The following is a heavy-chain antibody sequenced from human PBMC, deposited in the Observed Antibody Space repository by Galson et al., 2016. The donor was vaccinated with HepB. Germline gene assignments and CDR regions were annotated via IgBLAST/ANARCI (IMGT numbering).Heavy chain of an antibody. CDR2: IYHTGST. V-gene: IGHV4-39*01. Sequence: SETLSLTCTVSGGSITNSSYYWGWIRQPPGKGLEWIGSIYHTGSTYLSASLKSRVIMSVGKSMNQFSLTLRSLTVADSAVYYCARSTAVSGRRSWGYLDPWGQGTLVSVSS. D-gene: IGHD6-19*01. CDR3: ARSTAVSGRRSWGYLDP. CDR1: GGSITNSSYY. J-gene: IGHJ5*02.